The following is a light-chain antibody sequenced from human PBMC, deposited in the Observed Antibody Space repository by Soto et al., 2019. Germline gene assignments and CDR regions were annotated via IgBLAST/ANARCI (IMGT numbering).Light chain of an antibody. CDR3: DSWDNSLSVVL. CDR1: SSNIGNNY. CDR2: DNN. J-gene: IGLJ2*01. V-gene: IGLV1-51*01. Sequence: QSVLTQPASVSAAPGQRVTISCSGSSSNIGNNYVSWYQQLPGTAPKLLIYDNNKRPSGIPDRFSGSTSGTSATLAIAGLQPGDEADYYCDSWDNSLSVVLFGGGTKLTVL.